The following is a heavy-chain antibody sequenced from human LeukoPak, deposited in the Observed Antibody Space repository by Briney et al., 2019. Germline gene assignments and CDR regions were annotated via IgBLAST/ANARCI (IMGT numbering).Heavy chain of an antibody. J-gene: IGHJ4*02. Sequence: SETLSLTCTVSGGSISSSSYYWGWIRQPPGKGLEWIGSIYYSGSTYYNPSLKSRVTISVDTSKNQFPLKLSSVTAADTAVYYCARQVPYYYDSSGYPDYWGQGTLVTVSS. CDR1: GGSISSSSYY. CDR3: ARQVPYYYDSSGYPDY. V-gene: IGHV4-39*01. CDR2: IYYSGST. D-gene: IGHD3-22*01.